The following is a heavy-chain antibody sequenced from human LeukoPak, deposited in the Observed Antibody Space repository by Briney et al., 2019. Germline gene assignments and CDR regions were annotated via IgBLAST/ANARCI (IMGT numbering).Heavy chain of an antibody. V-gene: IGHV4-34*01. Sequence: PSETLSLTCAVYGGSFSGYYWSWIRQPPGKGLEWIGEINHSGSTNYNPSLKSRVTISVDTSKNQFSLKLSSVTAADTAVYYCASDLSIAAAGVYWGQGTLVTVSS. CDR3: ASDLSIAAAGVY. J-gene: IGHJ4*02. CDR1: GGSFSGYY. CDR2: INHSGST. D-gene: IGHD6-13*01.